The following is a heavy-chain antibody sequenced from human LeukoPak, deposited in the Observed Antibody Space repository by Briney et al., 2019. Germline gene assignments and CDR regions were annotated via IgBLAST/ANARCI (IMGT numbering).Heavy chain of an antibody. D-gene: IGHD6-13*01. CDR2: INHSGST. V-gene: IGHV4-34*01. CDR3: ARRYSSSWKRTNWFDP. Sequence: PSETLSLTCAVYGGSFSGYYWSWIRQPPGKGLEWIGEINHSGSTNYNPSLKSRVTISVDTSKNQFSLKLSSVTAADTAVYYCARRYSSSWKRTNWFDPWGQGTLVTVSS. J-gene: IGHJ5*02. CDR1: GGSFSGYY.